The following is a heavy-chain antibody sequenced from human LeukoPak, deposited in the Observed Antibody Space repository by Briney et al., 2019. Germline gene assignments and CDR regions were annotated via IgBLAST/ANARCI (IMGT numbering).Heavy chain of an antibody. CDR2: ISAYNGNT. CDR1: GYTFTSYG. J-gene: IGHJ5*02. V-gene: IGHV1-18*01. CDR3: ARDKGKIQLERRAGNWFDP. D-gene: IGHD1-1*01. Sequence: WASVKVSCKASGYTFTSYGISWVRQAPGQGLEWMGWISAYNGNTNYAQKLQGRVTMTTDTSTSTAYMELRSLRSDDTAVYYCARDKGKIQLERRAGNWFDPWGQGTLVTVSS.